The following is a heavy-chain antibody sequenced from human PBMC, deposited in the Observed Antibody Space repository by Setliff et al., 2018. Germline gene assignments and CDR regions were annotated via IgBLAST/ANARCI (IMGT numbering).Heavy chain of an antibody. D-gene: IGHD2-8*01. CDR2: IYTDGTT. CDR1: GASLRSGSNY. CDR3: AKEHVVISFVTNTHHHYGMDV. Sequence: PSETLSLTCTVSGASLRSGSNYWGWFRQPAGKGLEWIGRIYTDGTTNYNPSLKSRVSISADTSVNHFSLRMTSVSAADTAVYYCAKEHVVISFVTNTHHHYGMDVWGQGATVTVSS. V-gene: IGHV4-61*02. J-gene: IGHJ6*02.